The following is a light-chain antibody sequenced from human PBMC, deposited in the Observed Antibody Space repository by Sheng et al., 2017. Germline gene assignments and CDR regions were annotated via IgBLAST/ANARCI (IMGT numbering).Light chain of an antibody. V-gene: IGLV2-14*03. CDR2: AVS. CDR1: SSDIGGYNY. Sequence: QSALTQPASVSGSPGQSITISCTGISSDIGGYNYVSWYQQHPGNAPRLILYAVSNRPSGISNRFSGSKSGNTASLTIAGLQAEDEADYFCSSYKSNSYVLGTGTKVTVL. J-gene: IGLJ1*01. CDR3: SSYKSNSYV.